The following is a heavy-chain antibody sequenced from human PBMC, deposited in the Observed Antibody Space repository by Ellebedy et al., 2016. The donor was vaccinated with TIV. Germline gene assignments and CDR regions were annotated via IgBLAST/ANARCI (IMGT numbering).Heavy chain of an antibody. J-gene: IGHJ4*02. D-gene: IGHD1-26*01. CDR1: EFTFSDYV. CDR2: VWYDGSSE. CDR3: ARGGAGFDSMNRELSFDS. V-gene: IGHV3-33*01. Sequence: GESLKISXAASEFTFSDYVMHWVRQAPGKGLEWVALVWYDGSSEFYADSVKGRFTISRDNSENTMSLQMNSLREEDTAVYYCARGGAGFDSMNRELSFDSWGQGTLVTVSS.